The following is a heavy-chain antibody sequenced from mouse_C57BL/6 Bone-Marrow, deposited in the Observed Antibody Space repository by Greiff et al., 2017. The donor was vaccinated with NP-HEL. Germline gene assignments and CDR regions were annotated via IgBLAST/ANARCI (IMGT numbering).Heavy chain of an antibody. CDR2: ISSGSSTI. V-gene: IGHV5-17*01. CDR3: ARSWLLLSWFAY. D-gene: IGHD2-3*01. CDR1: GFTFSDYG. Sequence: EVKVVESGGGLVKPGGSLKLSCAASGFTFSDYGMHWVRQAPEKGLEWVAYISSGSSTIYYADTVKGRFTISRDNAKITLFLQMTSLRSEDTAMYYCARSWLLLSWFAYWGQGTLVTVSA. J-gene: IGHJ3*01.